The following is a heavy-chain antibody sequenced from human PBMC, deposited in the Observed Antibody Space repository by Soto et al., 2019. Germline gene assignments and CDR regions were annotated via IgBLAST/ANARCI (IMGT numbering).Heavy chain of an antibody. CDR3: AHRVLRTVFGLVTTTAIYFDF. Sequence: QITLKESGPTVVKPTETLTLTCTFSGFSLTTSGVGVGWVSQSPGKAPEWLALIYWDDDKRYSTSLNSRLIITKDPSKNQVVLKMANVDPADTATYYCAHRVLRTVFGLVTTTAIYFDFWGPGTPVVVSS. CDR1: GFSLTTSGVG. CDR2: IYWDDDK. J-gene: IGHJ4*02. V-gene: IGHV2-5*02. D-gene: IGHD3-3*01.